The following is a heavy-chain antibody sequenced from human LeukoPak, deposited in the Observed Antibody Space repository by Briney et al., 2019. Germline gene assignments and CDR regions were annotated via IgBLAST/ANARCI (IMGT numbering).Heavy chain of an antibody. CDR2: IKRKTDGETT. D-gene: IGHD3-16*01. CDR1: GLTFSNAW. V-gene: IGHV3-15*01. Sequence: GESLRLSCAASGLTFSNAWMSWVRQAPGEGLEWVGRIKRKTDGETTEYVAPVKGRSTISRDDSKNTLYLQMNSLKTEDTGVYYCATASSGLFYWGQGTLVTVSS. J-gene: IGHJ4*02. CDR3: ATASSGLFY.